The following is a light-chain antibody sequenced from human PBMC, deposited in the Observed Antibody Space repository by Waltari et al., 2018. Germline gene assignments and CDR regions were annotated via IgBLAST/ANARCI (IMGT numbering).Light chain of an antibody. CDR2: KVS. Sequence: DIVMTQSPLSLPITPGQSASMTCRSSQSLVHGNGNTYLSWFLQKPGQPPRLLIYKVSNRDSGVPDRFSGSGTGTDFTLKISRVEAEDVGVYYCMQATQFPLTFGGGTKVEI. V-gene: IGKV2-30*02. J-gene: IGKJ4*01. CDR3: MQATQFPLT. CDR1: QSLVHGNGNTY.